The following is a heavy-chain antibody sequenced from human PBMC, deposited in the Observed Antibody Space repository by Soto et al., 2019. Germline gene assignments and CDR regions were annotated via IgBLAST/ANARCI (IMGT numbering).Heavy chain of an antibody. J-gene: IGHJ4*02. D-gene: IGHD4-17*01. CDR2: TYYRSKWYY. CDR3: ARGSTVTTGFDY. Sequence: SQTLSLTCAISGDSVSSDSAAWGCIRHSPSRGLEWLGRTYYRSKWYYSYAVSLKSRMTINPDTSKNQFSLQLNSVTPDDTAVYYCARGSTVTTGFDYWGQGTLVTVSS. V-gene: IGHV6-1*01. CDR1: GDSVSSDSAA.